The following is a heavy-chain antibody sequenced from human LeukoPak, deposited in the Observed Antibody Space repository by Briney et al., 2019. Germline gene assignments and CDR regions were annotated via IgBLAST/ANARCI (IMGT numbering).Heavy chain of an antibody. CDR3: AKGPYDFWSGYYMSYYYYYMDV. CDR2: IRYDGSNK. J-gene: IGHJ6*03. Sequence: PGGSLRLSCAASGFTFSSYGMHWVRQAPGKGLEWVAFIRYDGSNKYYADSVKGRFTISRDNSKNTLYLQMNGLRAEDTAVYYCAKGPYDFWSGYYMSYYYYYMDVWGKGTTVTVSS. D-gene: IGHD3-3*01. V-gene: IGHV3-30*02. CDR1: GFTFSSYG.